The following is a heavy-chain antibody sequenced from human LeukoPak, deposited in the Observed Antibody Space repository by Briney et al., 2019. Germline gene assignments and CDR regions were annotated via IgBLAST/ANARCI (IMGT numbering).Heavy chain of an antibody. J-gene: IGHJ4*02. CDR3: ARHIRGYSYGPFDY. D-gene: IGHD5-18*01. CDR2: IYYSGST. V-gene: IGHV4-59*08. Sequence: SETLSPTCTVSGGSISSYYWSWIRQPPGKGLEWIGYIYYSGSTNYNPSLKSRVTISVDTSKNQFSLKLTSVTAADTAVYYRARHIRGYSYGPFDYWGQGSLVTVSS. CDR1: GGSISSYY.